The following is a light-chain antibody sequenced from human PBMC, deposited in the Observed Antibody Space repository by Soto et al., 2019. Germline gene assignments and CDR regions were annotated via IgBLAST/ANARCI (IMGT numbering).Light chain of an antibody. V-gene: IGLV2-14*01. Sequence: SVLTQPASVSGSPGQSITISCTGTSSDVGNYNYVSWHQLHPGKGPKLMIYEVNDQPSGVSNRFSGSKSGNTAYLTISGLQAEDEADYYCSAYTTIRSLVFGTGTKVTVL. CDR1: SSDVGNYNY. CDR2: EVN. CDR3: SAYTTIRSLV. J-gene: IGLJ1*01.